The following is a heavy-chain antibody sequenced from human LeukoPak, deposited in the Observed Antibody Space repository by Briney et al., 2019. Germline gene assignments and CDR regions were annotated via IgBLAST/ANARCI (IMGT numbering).Heavy chain of an antibody. Sequence: SETLSLTCTVSGGSISSYYWSWIRQPPGKGLEWIGYIHYSGSTNYNPSLKSRVTISVDTSKNQFSLKLNSVTAADTAVYYCARKSGSYAANWFDPWGQGTLVTVSS. J-gene: IGHJ5*02. V-gene: IGHV4-59*01. CDR1: GGSISSYY. CDR3: ARKSGSYAANWFDP. CDR2: IHYSGST. D-gene: IGHD1-26*01.